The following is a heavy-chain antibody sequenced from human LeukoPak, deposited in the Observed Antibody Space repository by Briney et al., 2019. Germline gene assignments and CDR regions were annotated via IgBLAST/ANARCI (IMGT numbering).Heavy chain of an antibody. CDR3: VKRPLGRGNNWFDP. Sequence: PGGSLRLSCAASGFTFSSYSMNWVRQAPGKGLEWVGRSRDKGNGYTTEYAASVKGRFIISRDDSKNSVYLQLNSLKTEDTAVYYCVKRPLGRGNNWFDPWGQGTLVTVSS. J-gene: IGHJ5*02. D-gene: IGHD3-16*02. CDR2: SRDKGNGYTT. CDR1: GFTFSSYS. V-gene: IGHV3-72*01.